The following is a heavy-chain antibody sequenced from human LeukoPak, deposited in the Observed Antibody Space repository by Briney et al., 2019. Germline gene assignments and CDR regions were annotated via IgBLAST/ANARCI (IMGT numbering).Heavy chain of an antibody. D-gene: IGHD3-10*01. Sequence: GGSLRLSCAASGFTFSSYAMSWVRQAPGKGLEWVSAISGSGGSTYYADSVKGRFTVSRDNSKNTLYLQMNSLRAEDTAVYYCAKDLVSGSHGIDYWGQGTLVTVSS. CDR3: AKDLVSGSHGIDY. V-gene: IGHV3-23*01. CDR2: ISGSGGST. J-gene: IGHJ4*02. CDR1: GFTFSSYA.